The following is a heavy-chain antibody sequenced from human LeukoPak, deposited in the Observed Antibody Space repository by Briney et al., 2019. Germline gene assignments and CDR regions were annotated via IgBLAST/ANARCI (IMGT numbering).Heavy chain of an antibody. Sequence: GGSLRLSCAASGFTFSSQWMHWVRQAPGKGLVWVSRINRDGSGIIYADSVKGRFTISRDNAKNSLYLQMNSLRAEDTAVYYCARDRRELGEDYWGQGTLVTVSS. CDR1: GFTFSSQW. CDR2: INRDGSGI. J-gene: IGHJ4*02. D-gene: IGHD1-26*01. CDR3: ARDRRELGEDY. V-gene: IGHV3-74*01.